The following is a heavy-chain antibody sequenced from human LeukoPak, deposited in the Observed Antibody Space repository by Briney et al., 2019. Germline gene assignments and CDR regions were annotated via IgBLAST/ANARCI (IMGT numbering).Heavy chain of an antibody. Sequence: GGSLRLSCAASGFTFSTYAMRWVRQAPRKGLEWVSTISGSGSSTYYADSVKGRFTISRDNSKNTLYLQMNSLRAEDTAVYYCARETVTVVRGYFDYWGQGTLVTVSS. J-gene: IGHJ4*02. CDR2: ISGSGSST. D-gene: IGHD4-23*01. V-gene: IGHV3-23*01. CDR3: ARETVTVVRGYFDY. CDR1: GFTFSTYA.